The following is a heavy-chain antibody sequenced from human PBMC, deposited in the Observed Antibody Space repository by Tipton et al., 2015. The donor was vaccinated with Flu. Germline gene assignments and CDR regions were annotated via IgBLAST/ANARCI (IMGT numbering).Heavy chain of an antibody. D-gene: IGHD3-22*01. J-gene: IGHJ1*01. CDR3: ASSPRASNMRVAEYFQD. V-gene: IGHV4-39*01. CDR2: VHYTGYT. CDR1: DGAINNNDYY. Sequence: TLSLTCNVSDGAINNNDYYWGWVRLPPGKGLEWIGIVHYTGYTFYNPSLNSRLTISVDTSKNQFSLKLDSVTAADTAIYYCASSPRASNMRVAEYFQDWGQGTLVTVSS.